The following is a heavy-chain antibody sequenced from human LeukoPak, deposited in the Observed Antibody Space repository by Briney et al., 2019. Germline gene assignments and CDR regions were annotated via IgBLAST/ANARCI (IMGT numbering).Heavy chain of an antibody. CDR1: GGSINNYY. CDR3: ARGSHDITAAVYCFDY. Sequence: SETLSLTCTVSGGSINNYYWNWIRQPPGKGLAWIGYIYYSGSTNYNPSFKSRVTISVDTSKNQFSLKVSSVTAADTAVYYCARGSHDITAAVYCFDYWGQGSLVTVSS. J-gene: IGHJ4*02. D-gene: IGHD6-13*01. V-gene: IGHV4-59*01. CDR2: IYYSGST.